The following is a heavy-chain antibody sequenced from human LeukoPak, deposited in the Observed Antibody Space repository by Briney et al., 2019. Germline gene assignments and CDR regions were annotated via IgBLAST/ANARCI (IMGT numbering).Heavy chain of an antibody. CDR1: GFTFSSYG. Sequence: PGGSLRLSCAAFGFTFSSYGMHWVRQAPGKGLEWVADVSYGGDHINYADSVKGRFTLSRDISKSTLWLHMNSLRVDDTAVYYCARDMSNGAFDMRGQGTMVTVSS. CDR2: VSYGGDHI. CDR3: ARDMSNGAFDM. J-gene: IGHJ3*02. V-gene: IGHV3-30*03. D-gene: IGHD5/OR15-5a*01.